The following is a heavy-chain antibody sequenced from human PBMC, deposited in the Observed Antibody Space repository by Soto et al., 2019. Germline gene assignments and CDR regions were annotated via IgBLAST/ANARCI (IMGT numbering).Heavy chain of an antibody. D-gene: IGHD1-1*01. J-gene: IGHJ4*02. Sequence: QVHLVQSGAEVKKPGASVKVSCKGSGYTFTSYGITWVRQAPGQGLEWMGWISAHNGNTDYAQRLQGRVTVTRDTLTSTAYMELRSLRADATAVYYCARGRYGDYWGQGALVTVSS. CDR1: GYTFTSYG. V-gene: IGHV1-18*01. CDR3: ARGRYGDY. CDR2: ISAHNGNT.